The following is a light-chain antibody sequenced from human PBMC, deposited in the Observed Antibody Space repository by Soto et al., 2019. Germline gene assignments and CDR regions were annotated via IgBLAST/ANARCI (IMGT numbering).Light chain of an antibody. Sequence: EIVMTQSPVTLSVSPGERATLSCRASQSVSTYLAWYQQKPGQAPRLLIYDASTRATGIPVRFSGSGSGTEFTLTISSLQSEDVGIYYCQQNKDWPGTFGQGTKVEVK. CDR2: DAS. V-gene: IGKV3-15*01. J-gene: IGKJ1*01. CDR3: QQNKDWPGT. CDR1: QSVSTY.